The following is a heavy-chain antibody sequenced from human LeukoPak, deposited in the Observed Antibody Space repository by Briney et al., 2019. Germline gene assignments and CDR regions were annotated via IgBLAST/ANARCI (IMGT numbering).Heavy chain of an antibody. J-gene: IGHJ5*02. CDR1: GYTFTSYG. D-gene: IGHD3-3*01. Sequence: GASVKVSCKASGYTFTSYGISWVRQAPGQGLEWMGWISAYNGNTNYAQKLQDRVTVTTDTSTSTAYMELRSLRSDDTAVYYCARISPNLDDFDPWGQGTLVTVSS. V-gene: IGHV1-18*01. CDR2: ISAYNGNT. CDR3: ARISPNLDDFDP.